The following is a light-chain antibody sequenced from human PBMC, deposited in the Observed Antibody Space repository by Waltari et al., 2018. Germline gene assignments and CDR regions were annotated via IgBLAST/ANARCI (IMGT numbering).Light chain of an antibody. CDR1: QSVSSN. V-gene: IGKV3-11*01. CDR3: QQRSNWPPLT. J-gene: IGKJ4*01. Sequence: EIVLTQSPATLSLSPGDRATPSCRASQSVSSNLAWYQQKPGQAPRLLIYDASNRATGIPARFSGSGSGTDFTLTISSLEPEDFAVYYCQQRSNWPPLTFGGGTKVEIK. CDR2: DAS.